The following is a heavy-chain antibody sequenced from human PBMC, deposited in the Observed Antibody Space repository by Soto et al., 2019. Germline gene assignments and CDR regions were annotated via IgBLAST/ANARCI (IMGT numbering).Heavy chain of an antibody. Sequence: VQLVESGGGLVKPGGSLRLSCAASGFTFSNAWMSWVRQAPGKGLEWVGRIKSKTDGGTTDYAAPVKGRFTISRDDSKNTLYLQMNSLKTEDTAVYYCTTGPSIAAQVFDYWGQGTLATVSS. CDR2: IKSKTDGGTT. D-gene: IGHD6-6*01. J-gene: IGHJ4*02. V-gene: IGHV3-15*01. CDR1: GFTFSNAW. CDR3: TTGPSIAAQVFDY.